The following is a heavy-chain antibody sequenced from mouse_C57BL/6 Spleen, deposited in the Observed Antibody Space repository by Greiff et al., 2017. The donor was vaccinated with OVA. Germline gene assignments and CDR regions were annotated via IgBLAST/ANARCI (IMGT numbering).Heavy chain of an antibody. CDR3: AREGNAMDY. Sequence: EVHLVESGPGLVKPSQSLSLTCSVTGYSITSGYYWNWIRQFPGNKLEWMGYISYDGSNNYNPSLKNRISITRDTSKNQFFLKLNSVTTEDTATYYCAREGNAMDYWGQGTSVTVSS. CDR1: GYSITSGYY. J-gene: IGHJ4*01. CDR2: ISYDGSN. V-gene: IGHV3-6*01.